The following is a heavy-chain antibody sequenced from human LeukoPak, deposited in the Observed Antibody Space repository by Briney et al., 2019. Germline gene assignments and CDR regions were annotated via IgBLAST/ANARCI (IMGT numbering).Heavy chain of an antibody. CDR3: ATLGPLGELSPYYFDY. Sequence: PSETLSLTCAVSGGSISSGGYSWSWLRQPPGKGLEWIGYIYHSGSTYYNPSLKSRVTISVDRSKNQFSLKLSSVTAADTAVYYCATLGPLGELSPYYFDYWGQGTLVTVSS. J-gene: IGHJ4*02. D-gene: IGHD3-16*02. CDR1: GGSISSGGYS. CDR2: IYHSGST. V-gene: IGHV4-30-2*01.